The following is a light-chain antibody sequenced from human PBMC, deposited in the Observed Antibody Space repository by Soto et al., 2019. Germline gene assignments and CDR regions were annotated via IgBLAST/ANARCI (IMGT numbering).Light chain of an antibody. CDR2: RNN. CDR3: AAWDDSLSGVV. Sequence: QSALTQPPSASGTPGQRVTISCSGSSSNIGSNFIYWYQQLPGTAPKLLIYRNNERPSGVPDRFSGSKSGTSASLAISGLRSEDEADYHCAAWDDSLSGVVFGGGTKVTVL. J-gene: IGLJ2*01. CDR1: SSNIGSNF. V-gene: IGLV1-47*01.